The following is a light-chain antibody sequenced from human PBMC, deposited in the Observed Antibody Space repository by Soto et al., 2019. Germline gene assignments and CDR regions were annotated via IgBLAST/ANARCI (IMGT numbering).Light chain of an antibody. V-gene: IGLV1-44*01. J-gene: IGLJ3*02. CDR2: NDS. CDR1: SSNIGSNT. CDR3: ASWDVSLEAWV. Sequence: QSVLIQPPSASGPPGQRVTISCSGSSSNIGSNTVNWFQQVPGMAPRLLIYNDSQRPSGVPDRFSGSRSGTSASLAISGLQSDDEADFYCASWDVSLEAWVFGGGTKLTVL.